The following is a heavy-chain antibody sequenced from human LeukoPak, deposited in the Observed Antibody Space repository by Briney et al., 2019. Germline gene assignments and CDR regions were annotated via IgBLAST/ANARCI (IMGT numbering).Heavy chain of an antibody. D-gene: IGHD1-1*01. CDR2: ISYDGNNK. Sequence: GGSLRLSCAASGFTFSSYDMHWVRQAQGKGLEWVAIISYDGNNKYYGDSVKGRFTISRDNSKNTLYLQMNSLRVEDTAVYYCAKRNGFWGQGTLVTVSS. J-gene: IGHJ4*02. V-gene: IGHV3-30*18. CDR3: AKRNGF. CDR1: GFTFSSYD.